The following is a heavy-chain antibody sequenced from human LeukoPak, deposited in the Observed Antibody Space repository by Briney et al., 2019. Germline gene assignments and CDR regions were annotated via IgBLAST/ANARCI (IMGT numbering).Heavy chain of an antibody. D-gene: IGHD3-10*01. Sequence: GGSLRLSCAASGFTFSTYGMHWVRQAPGKGLEWVAFIRYDGSNEYYTDSVKGRFTISRDNSKNTLYLQMNSLRAEDTAVYYCAKDFGTMIRGENSWGQGTLVTVSS. CDR3: AKDFGTMIRGENS. CDR2: IRYDGSNE. V-gene: IGHV3-30*02. J-gene: IGHJ5*02. CDR1: GFTFSTYG.